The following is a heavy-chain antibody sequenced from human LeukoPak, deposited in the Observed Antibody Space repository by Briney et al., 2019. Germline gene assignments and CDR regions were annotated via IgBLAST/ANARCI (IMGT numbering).Heavy chain of an antibody. D-gene: IGHD3-22*01. J-gene: IGHJ5*02. CDR2: ISSSSSYI. Sequence: GGSLRLSCAASGFTFSSYSMNWVRQAPGEGLEWVSSISSSSSYIYYADSVKGRFTISRDNSKNTLYLQMNSLRAEDTAVYYCAKDQTGDSSGPDWFDPWGQGTLVTVSS. CDR3: AKDQTGDSSGPDWFDP. V-gene: IGHV3-21*04. CDR1: GFTFSSYS.